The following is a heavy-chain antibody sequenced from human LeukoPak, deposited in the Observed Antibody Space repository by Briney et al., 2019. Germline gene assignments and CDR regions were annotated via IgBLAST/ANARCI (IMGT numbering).Heavy chain of an antibody. J-gene: IGHJ4*02. Sequence: PGGSLRLSCAASGFTFSSYAMSWVRQAPGKGLEWVSAISGSGGSTYYADSVKGRFTISRDNSKNTLHLQMNSLRAEDTAVYYCAKRQGSSSWYGGSCFDYWGQGTLVTVSS. CDR2: ISGSGGST. CDR1: GFTFSSYA. CDR3: AKRQGSSSWYGGSCFDY. D-gene: IGHD6-13*01. V-gene: IGHV3-23*01.